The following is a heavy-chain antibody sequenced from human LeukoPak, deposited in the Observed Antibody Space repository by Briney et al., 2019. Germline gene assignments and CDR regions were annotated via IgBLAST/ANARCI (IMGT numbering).Heavy chain of an antibody. CDR2: ISYDGSNK. CDR1: GFTFSSYA. CDR3: ARDLTMVREYYYYGMDV. V-gene: IGHV3-30*04. D-gene: IGHD3-10*01. J-gene: IGHJ6*04. Sequence: GGSLRLSCAASGFTFSSYAMHWVRQAPGKGLEWVAVISYDGSNKYYADSVKGRFTISRDNSKNTLYLQMNSLRAEDTAVYCCARDLTMVREYYYYGMDVWGKGTTVTVSS.